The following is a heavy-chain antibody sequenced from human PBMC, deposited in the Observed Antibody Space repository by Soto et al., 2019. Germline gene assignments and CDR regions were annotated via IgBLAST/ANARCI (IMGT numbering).Heavy chain of an antibody. V-gene: IGHV3-21*01. CDR3: ARDQYYDFWSGYPHY. CDR2: ISSSSSYI. D-gene: IGHD3-3*01. Sequence: PGGSLILSCAASGFTFSSYSMNWVRQAPGKGLEWVSSISSSSSYIYYADSVKGRFTISRDNAKNSLYLQMNSLRAEDTAVYYCARDQYYDFWSGYPHYWGQGTLVTVSS. J-gene: IGHJ4*02. CDR1: GFTFSSYS.